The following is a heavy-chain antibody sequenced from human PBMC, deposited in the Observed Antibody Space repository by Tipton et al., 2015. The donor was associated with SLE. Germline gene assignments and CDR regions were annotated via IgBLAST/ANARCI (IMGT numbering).Heavy chain of an antibody. CDR1: GASIRSQY. CDR3: ARRGVVSRFDP. Sequence: TLSLTCSVSGASIRSQYWGWIRQPPGKGLEWIGYIYHSGYSSTNYNPSLKSRVTLSVDTSKNQCFLKLNSVTAADTAVYYCARRGVVSRFDPWGQGILVTVSS. D-gene: IGHD2-8*02. J-gene: IGHJ5*02. V-gene: IGHV4-59*08. CDR2: IYHSGYSST.